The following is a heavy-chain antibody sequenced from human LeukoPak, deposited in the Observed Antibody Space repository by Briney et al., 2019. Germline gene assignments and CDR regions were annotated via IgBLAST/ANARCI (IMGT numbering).Heavy chain of an antibody. CDR2: ISSSSNYI. Sequence: PGGSLRLSCAASGFTFSSYSMNWVRQAPGKGLEWVSSISSSSNYIYYTESVKGRFTIARDNAKNSLYLQMNSLRAEDTAVYYCASADIVETSDAFDIWGQGTMVTVSS. CDR3: ASADIVETSDAFDI. J-gene: IGHJ3*02. D-gene: IGHD1-26*01. V-gene: IGHV3-21*01. CDR1: GFTFSSYS.